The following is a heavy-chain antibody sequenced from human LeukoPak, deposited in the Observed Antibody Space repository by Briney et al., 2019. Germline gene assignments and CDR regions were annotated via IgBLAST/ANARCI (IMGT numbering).Heavy chain of an antibody. D-gene: IGHD6-13*01. CDR2: IIPILGIA. CDR3: ARELGIAAAGTPFDY. Sequence: SVKVSCKASGGTFSSYAISWVRQAPGQGLEWMGRIIPILGIANYAQKFQGRVTITADKSTSTAYMELSSLRSEDTAVYYCARELGIAAAGTPFDYWGQGTLVTVSS. CDR1: GGTFSSYA. J-gene: IGHJ4*02. V-gene: IGHV1-69*04.